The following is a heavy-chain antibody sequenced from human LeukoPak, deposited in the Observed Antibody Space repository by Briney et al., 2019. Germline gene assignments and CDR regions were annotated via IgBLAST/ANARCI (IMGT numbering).Heavy chain of an antibody. CDR3: ARAVGGWYFDY. J-gene: IGHJ4*02. D-gene: IGHD3-16*01. CDR2: IYHSGST. V-gene: IGHV4-4*02. Sequence: SETLSLTCAVSGGSISSSNWWTWVRQSPGKGLEWIGEIYHSGSTNYNPSLKSRITISVDKSKNQFSLKLSSVTAADTAVYYCARAVGGWYFDYWGQGTLVTVSS. CDR1: GGSISSSNW.